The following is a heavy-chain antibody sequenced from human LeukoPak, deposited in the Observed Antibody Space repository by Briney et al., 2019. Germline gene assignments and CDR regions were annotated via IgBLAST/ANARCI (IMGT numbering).Heavy chain of an antibody. CDR1: GGTFNRYA. J-gene: IGHJ5*02. Sequence: GASVKVSCKASGGTFNRYAVTWVRQAPGQGLEWMGGITPIFGTANYAQKFQGRVTITTDGSTNTAYMELTRLTSEDTAVYYCASGKYGLRSWFDPWGQGTLVTVSS. D-gene: IGHD4-17*01. CDR3: ASGKYGLRSWFDP. V-gene: IGHV1-69*05. CDR2: ITPIFGTA.